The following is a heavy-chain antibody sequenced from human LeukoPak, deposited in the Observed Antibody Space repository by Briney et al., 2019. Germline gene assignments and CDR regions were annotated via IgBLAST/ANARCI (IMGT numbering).Heavy chain of an antibody. D-gene: IGHD2-15*01. CDR3: AKDRLGGYCSGGSCYGGYFQH. CDR1: GFTFSSYA. V-gene: IGHV3-23*01. Sequence: PGGSLRLSCAASGFTFSSYAMSWVRQAPGKGLEWVSAISGSGGSTYYADSVKGRFTISRDNSKNTLYLQMNSLRAEDTAVYYCAKDRLGGYCSGGSCYGGYFQHWGQGTLVTVSS. J-gene: IGHJ1*01. CDR2: ISGSGGST.